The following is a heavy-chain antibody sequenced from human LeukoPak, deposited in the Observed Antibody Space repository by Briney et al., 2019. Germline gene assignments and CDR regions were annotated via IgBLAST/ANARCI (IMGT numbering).Heavy chain of an antibody. CDR3: AKYWGSSYNYAPFDS. CDR1: GFSKYA. V-gene: IGHV3-23*01. D-gene: IGHD3-10*01. CDR2: ISGDGSAT. Sequence: GGSLRLSCAASGFSKYAMAWVRQAPGKGLEWVSAISGDGSATYYGNSVKGRFTISRDSSKNTLYLQMNSLRAEDTAVFYCAKYWGSSYNYAPFDSWGQGTLVTVSS. J-gene: IGHJ4*02.